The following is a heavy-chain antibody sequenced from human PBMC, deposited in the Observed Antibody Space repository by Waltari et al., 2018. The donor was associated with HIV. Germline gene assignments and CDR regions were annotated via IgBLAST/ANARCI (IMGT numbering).Heavy chain of an antibody. CDR1: DFPISSGHY. Sequence: QVQLQESGPGLVKPSDTLSLTCAVSDFPISSGHYWGWIRQSPGKGLDWIGSVFHGGSTFYKPSCKSRVSISVDTSKNQFSLKLTSVTAADTAVYYCARQPAPDSTWFQIYFDYWGQGTVVTVSS. CDR3: ARQPAPDSTWFQIYFDY. D-gene: IGHD6-13*01. V-gene: IGHV4-38-2*01. CDR2: VFHGGST. J-gene: IGHJ4*02.